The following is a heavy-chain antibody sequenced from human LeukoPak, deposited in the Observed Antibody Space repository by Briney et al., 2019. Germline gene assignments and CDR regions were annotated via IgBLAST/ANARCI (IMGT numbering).Heavy chain of an antibody. CDR1: EFTLSYYS. J-gene: IGHJ3*02. CDR3: ARVLLERPGIDSFDI. D-gene: IGHD1-1*01. Sequence: GGSLRLPCAASEFTLSYYSMDWVRQTPGEGLEWVSHLSRSTSTIYYADSVKGRFTISRDNAKNSLYLQMNSLRAEDTAVYYCARVLLERPGIDSFDIWGRGTMVTASS. V-gene: IGHV3-48*01. CDR2: LSRSTSTI.